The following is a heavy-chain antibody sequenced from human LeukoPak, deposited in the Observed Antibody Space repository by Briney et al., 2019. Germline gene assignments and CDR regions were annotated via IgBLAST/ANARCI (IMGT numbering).Heavy chain of an antibody. CDR1: GFTFSSYA. D-gene: IGHD3-3*01. Sequence: PGRSLRLSCAASGFTFSSYAMHWVRQAPGKGLEWVAVISYDGGNKYYADSVKGRFTISRDNSKNTLYLQMNSLRAGDTAVYYCARGFLGDAFDIWGQGTMVTVSS. CDR2: ISYDGGNK. CDR3: ARGFLGDAFDI. V-gene: IGHV3-30-3*01. J-gene: IGHJ3*02.